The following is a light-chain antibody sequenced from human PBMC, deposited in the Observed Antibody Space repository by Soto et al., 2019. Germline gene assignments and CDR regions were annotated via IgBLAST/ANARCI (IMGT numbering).Light chain of an antibody. Sequence: QSALTQPASVSGSPGQSTTISCTGTSSDVGGYNYVSWYQQHPGKAPKLMLYDVSNRPSGVSDRFSGSKSGNTASLTISGLQAEDEGDYYCCSYTSSSTYVFGTGTKVTVL. CDR3: CSYTSSSTYV. CDR2: DVS. J-gene: IGLJ1*01. V-gene: IGLV2-14*03. CDR1: SSDVGGYNY.